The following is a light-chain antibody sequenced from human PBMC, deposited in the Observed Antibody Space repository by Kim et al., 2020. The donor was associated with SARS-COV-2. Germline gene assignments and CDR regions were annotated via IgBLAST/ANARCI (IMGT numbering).Light chain of an antibody. CDR1: QSVVSSL. Sequence: LSPGERATLSCRASQSVVSSLLAWYQQKPGQAPRLLIYEAFKRVAGIPDRFSGSGSGTDFTLTISRPEPEDFAMYYCQQYGSSPYSFGQGTKLEIK. CDR3: QQYGSSPYS. V-gene: IGKV3-20*01. CDR2: EAF. J-gene: IGKJ2*03.